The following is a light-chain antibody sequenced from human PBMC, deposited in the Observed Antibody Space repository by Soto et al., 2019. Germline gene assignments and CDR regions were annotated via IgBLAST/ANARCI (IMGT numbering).Light chain of an antibody. J-gene: IGLJ3*02. CDR3: CSYAGTFTWV. Sequence: QAVVTQPRSVSGSPGQSVIISCIGTSSDVGGHNFVSWYQQHPGKAPKLMIYHVAERPSGVPDRFSGSKSGNTASLTISGLQAEDEADYYCCSYAGTFTWVFGGGTKVTVL. CDR1: SSDVGGHNF. CDR2: HVA. V-gene: IGLV2-11*01.